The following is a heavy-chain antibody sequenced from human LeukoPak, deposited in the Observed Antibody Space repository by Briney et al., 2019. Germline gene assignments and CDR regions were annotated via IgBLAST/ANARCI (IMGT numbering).Heavy chain of an antibody. Sequence: GASVKVSCKASGYTFTSYGISWVRQAPGQGLEWMGWISAYNGNTNYAQKLQGRVTMTTDTSTSTAYMELRSLRSDDTAVYYCARDDRVSRWGALYYMDVWGKGTTVTVSS. CDR1: GYTFTSYG. V-gene: IGHV1-18*01. CDR2: ISAYNGNT. CDR3: ARDDRVSRWGALYYMDV. D-gene: IGHD6-13*01. J-gene: IGHJ6*03.